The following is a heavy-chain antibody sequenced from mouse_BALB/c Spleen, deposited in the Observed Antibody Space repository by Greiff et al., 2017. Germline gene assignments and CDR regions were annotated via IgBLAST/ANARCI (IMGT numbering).Heavy chain of an antibody. V-gene: IGHV1-9*01. J-gene: IGHJ4*01. CDR1: GYTFSSYW. CDR3: ARGIYDSYAMDY. D-gene: IGHD2-3*01. Sequence: VQLQQSGAELMKPGASVKISCKATGYTFSSYWIEWVKQRPGHGLEWIGEILPGSGSTNYNEKFKGKATFTADTSSNTAYMQLSSLTSEDSAVYYCARGIYDSYAMDYWGQGTSVTVSA. CDR2: ILPGSGST.